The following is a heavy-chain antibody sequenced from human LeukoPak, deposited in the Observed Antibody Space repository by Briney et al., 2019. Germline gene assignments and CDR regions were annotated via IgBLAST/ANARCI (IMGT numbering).Heavy chain of an antibody. Sequence: KSSESLSLTCNVSGGSISSGSYYLSWIRQPAGKGLEWIGRIYTSGCTNYNPSLKSRVTISVDTSKNQFSLKLSSVTAADTAVYYCAREKYYYDSSGYYKFWDYWGQGTLVTGSS. CDR3: AREKYYYDSSGYYKFWDY. D-gene: IGHD3-22*01. CDR1: GGSISSGSYY. J-gene: IGHJ4*02. V-gene: IGHV4-61*02. CDR2: IYTSGCT.